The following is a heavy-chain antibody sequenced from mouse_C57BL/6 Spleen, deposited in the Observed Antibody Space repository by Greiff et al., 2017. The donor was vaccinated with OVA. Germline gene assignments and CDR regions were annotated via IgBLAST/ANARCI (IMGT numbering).Heavy chain of an antibody. Sequence: QVQLQQPGAELVKPGASVKLSCKASGYTFTSYWMQWVKQRPGQGLEWIGEIDPSDSYTNYNQKFKGKATLTVDTSSSTAYMQLSSLTSEDSAVYYCARGGYAQGFAYWGQGTLVTVSA. D-gene: IGHD2-14*01. J-gene: IGHJ3*01. V-gene: IGHV1-50*01. CDR2: IDPSDSYT. CDR3: ARGGYAQGFAY. CDR1: GYTFTSYW.